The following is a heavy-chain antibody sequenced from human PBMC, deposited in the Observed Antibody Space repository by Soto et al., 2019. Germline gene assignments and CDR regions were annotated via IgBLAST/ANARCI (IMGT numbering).Heavy chain of an antibody. J-gene: IGHJ3*02. CDR2: IWYDGSNK. CDR1: GFTFSSYG. CDR3: ARDPLPWGYYDILTGYYSYAFDI. Sequence: GGSLRLSCAASGFTFSSYGMHWVRQAPGKGLEWVAVIWYDGSNKYYADSVKGRFTISRDNSKNTLYLQMNSLRAEDTAVYCCARDPLPWGYYDILTGYYSYAFDIWGQGTMVTVS. V-gene: IGHV3-33*01. D-gene: IGHD3-9*01.